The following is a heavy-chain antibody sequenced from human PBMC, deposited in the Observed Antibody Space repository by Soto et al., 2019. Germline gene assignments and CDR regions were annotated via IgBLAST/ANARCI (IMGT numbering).Heavy chain of an antibody. CDR2: ISGSGGST. J-gene: IGHJ4*02. CDR3: VFPSSGKYYFDY. CDR1: GFTFRNSA. Sequence: GGSLRLSCAASGFTFRNSAMNWVRQAPGKGLEWVSAISGSGGSTYYTDSAKGRFTISRDNSKNALYLQMNSLRAEDTAVYYCVFPSSGKYYFDYWGQGALVTVSS. V-gene: IGHV3-23*01. D-gene: IGHD3-22*01.